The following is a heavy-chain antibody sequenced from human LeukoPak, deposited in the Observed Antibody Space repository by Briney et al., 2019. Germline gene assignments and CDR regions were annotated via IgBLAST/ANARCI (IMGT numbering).Heavy chain of an antibody. V-gene: IGHV4-31*03. CDR2: IYYSGST. CDR1: GGSISSGYY. J-gene: IGHJ4*02. CDR3: ARERRHAYPFYFDF. Sequence: PTQTLSLTCTVSGGSISSGYYWSWIRQHPGKGLEWIGYIYYSGSTYYNPSLKSRLTISVDTSKNQYSLKVNSVTAADTAVYYCARERRHAYPFYFDFWGQGSLVTVSS. D-gene: IGHD2-2*01.